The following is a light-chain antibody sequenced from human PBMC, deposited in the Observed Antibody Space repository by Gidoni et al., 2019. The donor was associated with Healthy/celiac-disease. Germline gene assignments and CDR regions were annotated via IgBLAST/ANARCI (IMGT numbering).Light chain of an antibody. Sequence: DIQMTQSPSSLSASVGDRVTITCRASQSISSYLNWYQQKPGKAPTLLIYAASSFQSGVPSRFSGSGSGTDFTLTIISLQPEDFATYYFQQSYSTPWTFGQGTKVEIK. V-gene: IGKV1-39*01. CDR3: QQSYSTPWT. CDR2: AAS. J-gene: IGKJ1*01. CDR1: QSISSY.